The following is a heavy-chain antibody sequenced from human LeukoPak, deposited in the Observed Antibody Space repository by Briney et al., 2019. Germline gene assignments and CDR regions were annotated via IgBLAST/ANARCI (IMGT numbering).Heavy chain of an antibody. Sequence: SETLSLTCTVSGGSISTSNYYWGWIRQPPGKGLEWIGNIYYSGSTFSNPSLKSRVTMSVDTSKNQFSLKLSSVTAADTAIYYCARGDGYYNPLGYWGQGTLVTVSS. V-gene: IGHV4-39*07. D-gene: IGHD5-24*01. CDR2: IYYSGST. CDR1: GGSISTSNYY. J-gene: IGHJ4*02. CDR3: ARGDGYYNPLGY.